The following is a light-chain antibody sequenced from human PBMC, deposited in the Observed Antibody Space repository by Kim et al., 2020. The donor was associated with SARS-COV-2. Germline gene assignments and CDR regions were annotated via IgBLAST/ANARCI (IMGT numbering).Light chain of an antibody. V-gene: IGLV2-14*03. CDR1: SSDVGGYNC. CDR3: SSYTSSNTLV. J-gene: IGLJ2*01. Sequence: QSALTQPASVSGSPGQSITISCTGTSSDVGGYNCVSWYQQHPGKAPKVMISEASNRPSGVSNRFSGSKSGNTASLTISGLQVEDEAEYYCSSYTSSNTLVFGGGTQLTVL. CDR2: EAS.